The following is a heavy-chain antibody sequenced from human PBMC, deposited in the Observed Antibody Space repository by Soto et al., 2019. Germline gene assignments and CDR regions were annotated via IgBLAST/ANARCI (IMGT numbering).Heavy chain of an antibody. D-gene: IGHD3-9*01. CDR2: IFYSGTT. Sequence: TPSVTRTSSSRSIRRYYLSWVMATQMLALGWIGHIFYSGTTYYNPSLKSRVTISIDASKIQFSLRLTSVTAADTAVYYCARDDWLDPDRTSYYYYAMDGWGQGTKV. V-gene: IGHV4-59*01. J-gene: IGHJ6*02. CDR1: SRSIRRYY. CDR3: ARDDWLDPDRTSYYYYAMDG.